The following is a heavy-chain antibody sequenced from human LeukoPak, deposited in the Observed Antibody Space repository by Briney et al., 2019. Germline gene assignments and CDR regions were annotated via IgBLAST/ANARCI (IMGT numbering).Heavy chain of an antibody. Sequence: ASVKVSCKASGGTFSSYAISWVRQAPGQGLEWMGGIIPIFGTANYAQKFRGRVTITADESTSTAYMELSSLRSEDTAVYYCARGPGDYYDSSGPYYYYYYMDVWGKGTTVTISS. CDR2: IIPIFGTA. CDR3: ARGPGDYYDSSGPYYYYYYMDV. D-gene: IGHD3-22*01. V-gene: IGHV1-69*13. J-gene: IGHJ6*03. CDR1: GGTFSSYA.